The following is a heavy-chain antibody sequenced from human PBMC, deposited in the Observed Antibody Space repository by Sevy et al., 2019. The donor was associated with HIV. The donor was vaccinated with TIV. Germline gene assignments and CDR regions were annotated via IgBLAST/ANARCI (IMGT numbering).Heavy chain of an antibody. D-gene: IGHD2-8*01. CDR2: IGYDGTNK. Sequence: GGSLRLSCAASGFTPSTYGMHWVRQAPGKGPEWVAVIGYDGTNKHYADSVKGRFTISRDNSKNTLFLQMDSLRAEDTAVYYCARDPRMYGDYLLAYFDFWGRGTLVTVSS. V-gene: IGHV3-33*01. J-gene: IGHJ4*02. CDR3: ARDPRMYGDYLLAYFDF. CDR1: GFTPSTYG.